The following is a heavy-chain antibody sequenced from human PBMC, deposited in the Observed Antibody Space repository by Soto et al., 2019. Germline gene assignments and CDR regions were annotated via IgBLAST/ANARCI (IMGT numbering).Heavy chain of an antibody. V-gene: IGHV3-30-3*01. Sequence: QLVESGGGVVQPGRSLTLSCAASGFTFRSYAMHWVRQAPGKGLEWVTVISYDGSDKYYADSVKGRFTISRDNSKNTVYLQMNSLRAEYTAVYYCAREAEALDSWGQGTLVTVSS. CDR1: GFTFRSYA. J-gene: IGHJ4*02. CDR3: AREAEALDS. CDR2: ISYDGSDK.